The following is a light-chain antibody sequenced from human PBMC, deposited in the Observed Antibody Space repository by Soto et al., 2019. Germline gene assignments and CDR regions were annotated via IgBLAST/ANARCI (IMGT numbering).Light chain of an antibody. CDR1: QSVSTN. Sequence: EIVMTQSPATLSVSPGERATLSCRGSQSVSTNVAWYQPTPGQAPRLLXYGASIRATTTPAKFSGSGSGTELTLTISSLQSEDFAVYDCQHYNKWPPWTFGQGTQVDIK. J-gene: IGKJ1*01. CDR3: QHYNKWPPWT. CDR2: GAS. V-gene: IGKV3-15*01.